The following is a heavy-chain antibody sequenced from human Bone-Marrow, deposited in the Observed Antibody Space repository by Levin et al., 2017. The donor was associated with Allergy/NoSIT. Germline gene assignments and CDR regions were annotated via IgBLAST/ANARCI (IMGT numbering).Heavy chain of an antibody. CDR3: ARDYMVAAAGIYGMDV. Sequence: PGESLKISCKASGYTFTGYYMHWVRQAPGQGLEWMGRINPNSGGTNYAQKFQGRVTMTRDTSISTAYMELSRLRSDDTAVYYGARDYMVAAAGIYGMDVWGQGTTVTVSS. CDR1: GYTFTGYY. J-gene: IGHJ6*02. D-gene: IGHD6-13*01. CDR2: INPNSGGT. V-gene: IGHV1-2*06.